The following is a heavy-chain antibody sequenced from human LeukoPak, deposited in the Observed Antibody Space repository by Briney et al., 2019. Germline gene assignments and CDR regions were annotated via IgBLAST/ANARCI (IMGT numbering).Heavy chain of an antibody. D-gene: IGHD5-18*01. J-gene: IGHJ5*02. Sequence: GASVKVSCKASGYTFTGYDMHWVRQAPGQGLEWMGWINPNSGGTNYAQKFQGRVTMTRDTSISTAYMELSRLRSDDTAVYYCARDVGDTGNWFDPWGQGTLVTVSS. CDR2: INPNSGGT. V-gene: IGHV1-2*02. CDR1: GYTFTGYD. CDR3: ARDVGDTGNWFDP.